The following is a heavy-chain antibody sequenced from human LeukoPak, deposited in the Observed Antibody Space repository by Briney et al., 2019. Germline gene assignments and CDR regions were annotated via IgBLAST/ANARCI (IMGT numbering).Heavy chain of an antibody. CDR3: AKDSKALTRFLEWLLPDY. Sequence: GGSLRLSCAASGFTVRNKFMYWVRQAPGKGLEWVSVIRSDGNRHYADSVEGRFTISRDNSKNTPYLQMNSLRAEDTAVYYCAKDSKALTRFLEWLLPDYWGQGTLVTVSS. CDR1: GFTVRNKF. V-gene: IGHV3-66*02. J-gene: IGHJ4*02. D-gene: IGHD3-3*01. CDR2: IRSDGNR.